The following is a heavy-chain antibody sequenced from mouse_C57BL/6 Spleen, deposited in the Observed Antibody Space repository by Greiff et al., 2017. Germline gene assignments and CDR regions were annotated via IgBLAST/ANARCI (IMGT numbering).Heavy chain of an antibody. V-gene: IGHV1-64*01. CDR3: ARGWLLRFFDY. Sequence: QVQLQQPGAELVKPGASVKLSCKASGYTFTSYWLHWVKQRPGQGLEWIGMIHPNSGSTNYNEKFKSKATLTVDKSSSTAYMQLSSLTSEDSAVYYGARGWLLRFFDYWGQGTTLTVSS. CDR2: IHPNSGST. CDR1: GYTFTSYW. J-gene: IGHJ2*01. D-gene: IGHD2-3*01.